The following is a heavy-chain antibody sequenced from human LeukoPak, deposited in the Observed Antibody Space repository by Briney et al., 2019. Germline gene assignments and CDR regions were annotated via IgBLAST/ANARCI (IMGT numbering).Heavy chain of an antibody. CDR2: IYYSGST. CDR3: AREPTVTHNWFDP. CDR1: GGSISSYY. J-gene: IGHJ5*02. Sequence: SETLSLTCTVSGGSISSYYWSWIRQPPGKGLEWIGYIYYSGSTNYNPSLKSRVTISVVTSKNQFSLKLSSVTAADTAVYYCAREPTVTHNWFDPWGQGALVTVSS. V-gene: IGHV4-59*01. D-gene: IGHD4-11*01.